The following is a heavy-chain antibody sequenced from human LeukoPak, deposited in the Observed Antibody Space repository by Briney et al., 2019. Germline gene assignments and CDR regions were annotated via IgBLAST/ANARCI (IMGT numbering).Heavy chain of an antibody. D-gene: IGHD3-9*01. V-gene: IGHV3-23*01. CDR1: GFTFSSYA. J-gene: IGHJ4*02. CDR3: AKDSYDILTGYYQN. Sequence: GGSLSLSCAASGFTFSSYAMSWVRQAPGKGLEWVSAISGSGGSTYYADSVKGRFTISRDNSKNTLFLQMNSLRADDTAVYYCAKDSYDILTGYYQNWGQGTLVTVSS. CDR2: ISGSGGST.